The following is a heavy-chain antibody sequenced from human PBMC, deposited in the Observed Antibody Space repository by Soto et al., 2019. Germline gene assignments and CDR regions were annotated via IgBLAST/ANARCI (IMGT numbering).Heavy chain of an antibody. CDR2: INPNSGGT. J-gene: IGHJ3*02. V-gene: IGHV1-2*04. Sequence: ASVKVSCKASGYTFTGYYMHWVRQAPGQGLEWMGWINPNSGGTNYAQKFQGWVTMTRDTSISTAYMELSRLRSDDTAVYYCARASPDGSGYAKFDAFDIWGQGTMVTVSS. D-gene: IGHD5-12*01. CDR1: GYTFTGYY. CDR3: ARASPDGSGYAKFDAFDI.